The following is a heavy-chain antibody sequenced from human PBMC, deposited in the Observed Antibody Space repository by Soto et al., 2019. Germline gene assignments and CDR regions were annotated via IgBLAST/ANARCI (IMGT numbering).Heavy chain of an antibody. CDR1: GGPISSGGYS. J-gene: IGHJ4*02. CDR3: ARVDTAMASFDY. CDR2: IYHSGST. Sequence: SETLSLTCAVSGGPISSGGYSWSWIRQPPGKGLEWIGYIYHSGSTYYNPSLKSRVTISVDRSKNQFSLKLSSVTAADTAVYYCARVDTAMASFDYWGQGTLVTVSS. V-gene: IGHV4-30-2*01. D-gene: IGHD5-18*01.